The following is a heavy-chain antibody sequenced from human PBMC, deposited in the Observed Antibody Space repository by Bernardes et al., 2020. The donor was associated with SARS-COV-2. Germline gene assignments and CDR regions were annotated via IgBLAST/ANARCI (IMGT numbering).Heavy chain of an antibody. CDR2: IYYSGST. CDR3: SRDNLLGEYDRTGYAFDY. V-gene: IGHV4-59*01. CDR1: GGSISSYY. Sequence: SEHLSLTCTVSGGSISSYYSSWIRQPPGKGLELIGSIYYSGSTNYNPSLKSRVSISIHTSKNQFSLNLSSVNAADTAVYYCSRDNLLGEYDRTGYAFDYWAQGALVAVSS. J-gene: IGHJ4*02. D-gene: IGHD3-22*01.